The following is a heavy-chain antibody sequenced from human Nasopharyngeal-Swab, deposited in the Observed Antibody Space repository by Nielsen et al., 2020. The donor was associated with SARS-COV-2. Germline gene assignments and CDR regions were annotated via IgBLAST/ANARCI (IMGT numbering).Heavy chain of an antibody. Sequence: GESLKISCSASGFIFSSFPMQWVRQAPGKGLEYISAISSSGANAYYSDSVQGRFTISRDNSINTLYLQMSSLRTEDTAVYYCVKRVGDTPKVTDLDYWGQGTLVTVSP. CDR2: ISSSGANA. CDR1: GFIFSSFP. CDR3: VKRVGDTPKVTDLDY. J-gene: IGHJ4*02. D-gene: IGHD5-18*01. V-gene: IGHV3-64D*08.